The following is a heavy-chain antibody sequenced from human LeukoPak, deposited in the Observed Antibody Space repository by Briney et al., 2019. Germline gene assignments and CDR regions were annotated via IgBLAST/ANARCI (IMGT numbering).Heavy chain of an antibody. V-gene: IGHV1-46*01. CDR1: GYTFTSYY. Sequence: GASVKVSCKASGYTFTSYYMHWVRQAPGQGLEWMGIINPSGGSTSYAQEFQGRVTMTRDTSTSTVYMELSSLRSEDTAVYYCARDLRWRGTMIVGAFDIWGQGTMVTVSS. CDR2: INPSGGST. D-gene: IGHD3-22*01. CDR3: ARDLRWRGTMIVGAFDI. J-gene: IGHJ3*02.